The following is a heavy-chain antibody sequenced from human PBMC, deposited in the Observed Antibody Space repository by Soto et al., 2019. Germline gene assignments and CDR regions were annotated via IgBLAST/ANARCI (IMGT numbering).Heavy chain of an antibody. CDR2: IYSGGST. CDR3: ARASIAAAGYYFDY. CDR1: GFTVSTNY. Sequence: EVQLVESGGGLIQPGWSLILSCAASGFTVSTNYMSCVRQAPGKGLEWVSVIYSGGSTYYADSVKGRFTISRDNSKNTLDLQMNSLRAEDTAVYYCARASIAAAGYYFDYWGQGTLVAVSS. J-gene: IGHJ4*02. D-gene: IGHD6-13*01. V-gene: IGHV3-53*01.